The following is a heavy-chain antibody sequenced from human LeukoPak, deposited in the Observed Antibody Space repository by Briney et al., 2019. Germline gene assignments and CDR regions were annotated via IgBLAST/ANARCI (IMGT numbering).Heavy chain of an antibody. Sequence: SETLSLTCTVSGGSISSYYWSWIRQPPGKGLEWIGYIYYSGSTNYNPSLKSRITISVDTSKNQFSLKLSSVTAADTAVYYCARAPYLGEDPPHFDYWGQGTLVTVSS. CDR1: GGSISSYY. J-gene: IGHJ4*02. CDR2: IYYSGST. CDR3: ARAPYLGEDPPHFDY. V-gene: IGHV4-59*01. D-gene: IGHD3-10*01.